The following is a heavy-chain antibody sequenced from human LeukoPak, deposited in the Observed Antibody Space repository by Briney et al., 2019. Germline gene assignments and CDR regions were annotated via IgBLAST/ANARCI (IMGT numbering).Heavy chain of an antibody. J-gene: IGHJ4*02. CDR2: ISGDADAT. CDR3: AKRGGAWYYFDS. Sequence: GGSLRLSCAASGFTFHDYAIHWVRQAPGRGLEWVSLISGDADATYYADSVEGRFTVARDNTKNSIYLQMNSLRTEGTALYFCAKRGGAWYYFDSWGQGTLVTVSS. D-gene: IGHD6-19*01. CDR1: GFTFHDYA. V-gene: IGHV3-43*02.